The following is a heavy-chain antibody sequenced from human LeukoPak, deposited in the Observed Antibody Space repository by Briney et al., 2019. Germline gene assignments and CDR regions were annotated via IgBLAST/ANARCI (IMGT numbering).Heavy chain of an antibody. Sequence: ASVKVSCKASGYTFTGYYMHWVRQAPGQGLEWMGWINPNSGGTNYAQKFQGRVTITRDTSISTAYMELSRLRSDDTAVYYCARFEPIYWNSNWFDPWGQGTLVTVSS. CDR1: GYTFTGYY. CDR3: ARFEPIYWNSNWFDP. J-gene: IGHJ5*02. D-gene: IGHD1-7*01. V-gene: IGHV1-2*02. CDR2: INPNSGGT.